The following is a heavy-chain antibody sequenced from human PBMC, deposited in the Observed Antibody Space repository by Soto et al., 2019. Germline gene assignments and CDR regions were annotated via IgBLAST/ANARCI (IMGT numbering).Heavy chain of an antibody. CDR2: ISAYNGNT. D-gene: IGHD3-3*01. Sequence: ASVKVSCKASGYTFTSYVIRWVRQGPGRGLGWMGWISAYNGNTNYAQKLQGRVTMTTDTSTSTAYMELRSLRSDDTAVYYCARDLGYYDFWSGFGSDYGMDVWGQGTTVTVSS. CDR1: GYTFTSYV. J-gene: IGHJ6*02. CDR3: ARDLGYYDFWSGFGSDYGMDV. V-gene: IGHV1-18*04.